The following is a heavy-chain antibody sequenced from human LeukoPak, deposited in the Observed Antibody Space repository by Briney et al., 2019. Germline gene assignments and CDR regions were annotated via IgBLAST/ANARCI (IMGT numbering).Heavy chain of an antibody. CDR2: VLYDGSKR. CDR1: EFTFSNYG. D-gene: IGHD6-13*01. Sequence: GGSLRLSCAASEFTFSNYGLHWVCQAPGKGLQWVAVVLYDGSKRYYADSVKGRFTISRDNSKNTLYLQMNSLRAEDTAVYYCARDYSSSWSYGMDVWGQGTTVTVSS. V-gene: IGHV3-33*01. CDR3: ARDYSSSWSYGMDV. J-gene: IGHJ6*02.